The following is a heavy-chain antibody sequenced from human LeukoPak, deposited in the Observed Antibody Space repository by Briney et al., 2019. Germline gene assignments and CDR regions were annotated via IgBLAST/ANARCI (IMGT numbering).Heavy chain of an antibody. CDR2: IYRSGYT. V-gene: IGHV4-38-2*01. D-gene: IGHD5-18*01. CDR1: GYSINSGYY. J-gene: IGHJ4*02. CDR3: ARWVVDAAMVDD. Sequence: SETLSLTCAVSGYSINSGYYWGWIRHPPGRRLEWIGNIYRSGYTYYNPSLKSRVTISVDTSTNHFSLKLWSVTAADTAVYYCARWVVDAAMVDDWGQGTLVTVSS.